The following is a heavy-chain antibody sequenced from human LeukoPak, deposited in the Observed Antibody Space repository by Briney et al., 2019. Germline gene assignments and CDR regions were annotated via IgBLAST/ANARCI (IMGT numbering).Heavy chain of an antibody. V-gene: IGHV3-74*01. CDR1: GFTFSSYW. Sequence: GGSLRLSCAASGFTFSSYWMHWVRQAPGKGLVWVSRINSDGSSTSYADSVKGRFTISRDNAKNSLYLQMNSLRAEDTAVYYCAREGAYYDFWSGYHYHYYGMDVWGQGTTVTVSS. CDR3: AREGAYYDFWSGYHYHYYGMDV. J-gene: IGHJ6*02. D-gene: IGHD3-3*01. CDR2: INSDGSST.